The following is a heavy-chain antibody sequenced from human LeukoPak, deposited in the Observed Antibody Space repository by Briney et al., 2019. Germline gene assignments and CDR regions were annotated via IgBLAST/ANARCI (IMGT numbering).Heavy chain of an antibody. Sequence: SGGSLRLSCAASGFTFSNYWMSWVRQAPGKGLEWVANIKQDGSENYYVGSVKGRLTISRDNAKNALYLQMNSLRAEDTAVYYCARDRPGTSGYSSSWHYFDYWGQGTLVTVSS. CDR1: GFTFSNYW. CDR2: IKQDGSEN. CDR3: ARDRPGTSGYSSSWHYFDY. V-gene: IGHV3-7*01. D-gene: IGHD6-13*01. J-gene: IGHJ4*02.